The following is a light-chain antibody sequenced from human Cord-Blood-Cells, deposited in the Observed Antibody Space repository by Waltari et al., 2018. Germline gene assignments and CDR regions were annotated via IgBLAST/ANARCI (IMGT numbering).Light chain of an antibody. CDR3: CSYAGSYTYV. J-gene: IGLJ1*01. V-gene: IGLV2-11*01. CDR2: DVS. CDR1: SSDVGGYNY. Sequence: QSALTQPRSVSGSPGQSVTISCTGTSSDVGGYNYVSWYQQHPDKAPKLMIYDVSKRPSGVPDRFSGSKSGNTASLTISGLQAVDEADYYCCSYAGSYTYVFGTGTKVTVL.